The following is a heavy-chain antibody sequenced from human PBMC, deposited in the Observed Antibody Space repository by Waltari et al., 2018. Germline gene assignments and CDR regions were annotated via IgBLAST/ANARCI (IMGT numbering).Heavy chain of an antibody. D-gene: IGHD2-2*01. CDR3: AKSRGFEY. CDR2: INVDGSQK. J-gene: IGHJ4*02. CDR1: GFTFSRYW. Sequence: EVQLVESGGGLVQPGGSLRLSCGASGFTFSRYWMSWVRQTPGKGLEWVANINVDGSQKYYVDSVKGRFTISRDNAKNSVYLQMNSLRVEDTAVYYCAKSRGFEYWGQGTLITVSS. V-gene: IGHV3-7*01.